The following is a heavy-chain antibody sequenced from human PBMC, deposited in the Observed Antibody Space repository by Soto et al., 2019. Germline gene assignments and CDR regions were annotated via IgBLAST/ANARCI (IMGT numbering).Heavy chain of an antibody. CDR2: INTSGGNT. CDR1: GFTFSSYA. CDR3: ANRGKYYFDY. J-gene: IGHJ4*02. V-gene: IGHV3-23*01. Sequence: GGSLRLSCAASGFTFSSYAMSWVRQAPGKGLGWVSTINTSGGNTYFADSVKGRFTISRDNSKNTLYLQMNSLRAEDTAIYYCANRGKYYFDYWGQGILVTVSS.